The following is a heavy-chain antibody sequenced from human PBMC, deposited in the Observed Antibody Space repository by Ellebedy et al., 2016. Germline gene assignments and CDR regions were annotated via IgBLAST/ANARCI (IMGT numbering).Heavy chain of an antibody. Sequence: GESLKISXAASGFTFSDYYMSWIRQAPGKGLEWVSYISSSSSYTNYADSVKGRFTISRDNAKNSLYLQMNSLRAEDTAVYYCARVAKQLCDYWGQGTLVTVSS. D-gene: IGHD5-18*01. CDR2: ISSSSSYT. V-gene: IGHV3-11*06. CDR3: ARVAKQLCDY. J-gene: IGHJ4*02. CDR1: GFTFSDYY.